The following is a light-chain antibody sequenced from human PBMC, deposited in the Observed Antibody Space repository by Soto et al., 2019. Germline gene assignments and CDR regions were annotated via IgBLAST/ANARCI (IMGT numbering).Light chain of an antibody. Sequence: EIVLTQSPATLSLSPGERATLSCRASQSVSSYFAWYQQKPGQAPRLLIYDASNRATGIPARFSGSGSGTDFTLTISSLEPEDFAVYYCQQRVNWPVTFGQGTKLEIK. CDR2: DAS. CDR1: QSVSSY. J-gene: IGKJ2*01. CDR3: QQRVNWPVT. V-gene: IGKV3-11*01.